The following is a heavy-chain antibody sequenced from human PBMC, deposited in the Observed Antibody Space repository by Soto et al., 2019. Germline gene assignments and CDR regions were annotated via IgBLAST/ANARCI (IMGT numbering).Heavy chain of an antibody. CDR3: ARDREMATIMYYYYGMDV. Sequence: PGGSLRLSCAASGFTFSSYSMNSVRQAPGKGLEWVSSISSSSSYIYYADSVKGRFTISRDNAKNSLYLQMNSLRAEDTAVYYCARDREMATIMYYYYGMDVWGQETTVTVSS. CDR2: ISSSSSYI. J-gene: IGHJ6*02. D-gene: IGHD5-12*01. CDR1: GFTFSSYS. V-gene: IGHV3-21*01.